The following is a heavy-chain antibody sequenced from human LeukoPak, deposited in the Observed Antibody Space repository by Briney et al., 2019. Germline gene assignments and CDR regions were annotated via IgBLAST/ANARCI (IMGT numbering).Heavy chain of an antibody. Sequence: SETLSLTCTVSGGSISGNYWSWIRQPPGQGLEWVAYIRSSGYTNYTPSLKSRVTISVDTSNNQFSLKVTSVTAADTAMYYCTKRQGPTSGSYDYFDPWGQGALVTVSS. V-gene: IGHV4-4*09. CDR2: IRSSGYT. D-gene: IGHD1-26*01. CDR1: GGSISGNY. J-gene: IGHJ5*02. CDR3: TKRQGPTSGSYDYFDP.